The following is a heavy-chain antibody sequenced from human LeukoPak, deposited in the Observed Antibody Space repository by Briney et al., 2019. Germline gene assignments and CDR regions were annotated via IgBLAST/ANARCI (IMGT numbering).Heavy chain of an antibody. D-gene: IGHD2-21*01. J-gene: IGHJ4*02. CDR3: ARGGLWWFDY. CDR1: GGSISSSY. V-gene: IGHV4-59*01. CDR2: IHDSGNT. Sequence: SETLSLTCTVSGGSISSSYWSWIRQPPGKELEWIGYIHDSGNTNYNPSLKSRVTISVDTSKNQFSLKLSSVTAADTAVYYCARGGLWWFDYWGQGTLVTVSS.